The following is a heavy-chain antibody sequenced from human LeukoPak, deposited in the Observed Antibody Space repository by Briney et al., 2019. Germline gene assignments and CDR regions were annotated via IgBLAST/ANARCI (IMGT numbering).Heavy chain of an antibody. V-gene: IGHV1-18*01. CDR3: ARVALGSWYFDL. J-gene: IGHJ2*01. CDR1: SNTFVNYG. D-gene: IGHD2-15*01. CDR2: ISTYNGNT. Sequence: ASVKVSCKASSNTFVNYGISWVRQAPGQGLEWMGWISTYNGNTNYAQKFQGRVTLTTDTSTSTAYMDLRSLRSDDTAVYHCARVALGSWYFDLWGRGTLVTVSS.